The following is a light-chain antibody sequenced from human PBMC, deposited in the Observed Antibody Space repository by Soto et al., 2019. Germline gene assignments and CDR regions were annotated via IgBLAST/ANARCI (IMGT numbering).Light chain of an antibody. V-gene: IGKV1-5*01. CDR1: QSISSW. CDR2: DAS. Sequence: DIQMTQSPSTLSASVGDRVTITCRPSQSISSWLAWYQQKPGKAPNLLIYDASTLEPGVPPRFSASGSGTRFTLTISSLQPDDFATYYCQQYNSYPYTFGQGTKLEIK. J-gene: IGKJ2*01. CDR3: QQYNSYPYT.